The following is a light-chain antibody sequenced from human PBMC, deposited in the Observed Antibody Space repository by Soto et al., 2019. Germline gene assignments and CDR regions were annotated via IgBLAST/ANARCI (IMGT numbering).Light chain of an antibody. J-gene: IGKJ4*01. V-gene: IGKV1-39*01. CDR3: QQSYSTLAT. CDR2: AAS. CDR1: QSISSY. Sequence: DIHMTQSPSSLSASVGDRVTITCRASQSISSYLNWYQQKPGKAPKLLIYAASSLQSGVPSRFSGSGSGTDFTLTISSLQPEDFATYYCQQSYSTLATFGGGTKVDIK.